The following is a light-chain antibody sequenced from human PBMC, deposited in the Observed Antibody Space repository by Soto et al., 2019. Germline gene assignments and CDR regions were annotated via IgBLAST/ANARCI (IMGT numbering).Light chain of an antibody. CDR2: DTS. V-gene: IGLV7-46*01. CDR3: LLSYSGAAWV. CDR1: TGAVTSGHY. J-gene: IGLJ3*02. Sequence: QAVVTQEPSLTVSPGGTVTLTCGSSTGAVTSGHYPYWFQQKPGQAPRTLIYDTSNKDSWTPARFSGSLLGGIAALTLSGAQPEDEAEYYCLLSYSGAAWVFGGGTKVTVL.